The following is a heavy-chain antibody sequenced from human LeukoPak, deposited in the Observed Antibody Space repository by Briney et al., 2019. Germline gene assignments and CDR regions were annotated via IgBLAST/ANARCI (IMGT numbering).Heavy chain of an antibody. CDR1: GYSFTTHW. V-gene: IGHV5-51*01. D-gene: IGHD6-13*01. CDR3: ARRVYSSSWYWFDP. J-gene: IGHJ5*02. CDR2: IYPGDSDT. Sequence: GESLKISCKGSGYSFTTHWIGWVRQMPGKGLEWMGIIYPGDSDTRYSPSFQGQVTISADKSISTAYLQWSSLKASDTAMYYCARRVYSSSWYWFDPWGQGTLVTVSS.